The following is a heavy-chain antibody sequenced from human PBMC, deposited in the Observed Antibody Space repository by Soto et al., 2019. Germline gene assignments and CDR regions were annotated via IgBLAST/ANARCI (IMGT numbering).Heavy chain of an antibody. Sequence: GGSLRLSCAASGFTFSDYYMSWIRQAPGKGLEWVSYISSSGDRTYYADSVKGRFIISRDNAKNSLSLQMDSLRAEDTAVYYCARDLAAARPGYYSYGLDVWGQGTTVTVSS. CDR2: ISSSGDRT. J-gene: IGHJ6*02. CDR3: ARDLAAARPGYYSYGLDV. CDR1: GFTFSDYY. V-gene: IGHV3-11*01. D-gene: IGHD6-6*01.